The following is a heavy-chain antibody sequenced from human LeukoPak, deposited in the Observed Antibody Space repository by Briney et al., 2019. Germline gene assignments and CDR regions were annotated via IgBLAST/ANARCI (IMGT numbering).Heavy chain of an antibody. CDR2: IKQDGSEK. D-gene: IGHD3-3*01. CDR1: GFIFSSYG. J-gene: IGHJ5*02. Sequence: PGGSLRLSCAASGFIFSSYGMHWARQAPGKGLEWVANIKQDGSEKYYVDSVKGRFTISRDNAKNSLYLQMNSLRAEDTAVYYCARDQHYGFWSGYLFRFESGSGFDPWGQGTLVTVSS. CDR3: ARDQHYGFWSGYLFRFESGSGFDP. V-gene: IGHV3-7*01.